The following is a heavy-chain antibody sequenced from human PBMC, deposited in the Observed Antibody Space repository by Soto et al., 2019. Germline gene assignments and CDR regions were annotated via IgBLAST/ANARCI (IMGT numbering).Heavy chain of an antibody. CDR2: INPNSGGT. V-gene: IGHV1-2*04. Sequence: ASVKVSCKASGYTFTGYYMHWVRQAPGQGLEWMGWINPNSGGTNYAQKFQGWVTMTRDTSISTAYMELSRLRSDDTAVYYCARDPPYYYDSSGSRPTHVFDIWGQRTLDTVSS. J-gene: IGHJ3*02. CDR1: GYTFTGYY. D-gene: IGHD3-22*01. CDR3: ARDPPYYYDSSGSRPTHVFDI.